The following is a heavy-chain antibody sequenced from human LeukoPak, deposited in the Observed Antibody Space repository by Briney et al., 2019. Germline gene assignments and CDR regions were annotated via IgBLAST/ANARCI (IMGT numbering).Heavy chain of an antibody. V-gene: IGHV3-48*01. J-gene: IGHJ4*02. CDR3: ARDNDYYDLHY. CDR1: GFTFSGHS. CDR2: ISSSSSTI. D-gene: IGHD3-22*01. Sequence: GGSLRLSCAASGFTFSGHSMNWVRQSPGKGLEWVSYISSSSSTINYADSVKGRFTISRDNAKNSLYLQMNSLRVEDTAVYYCARDNDYYDLHYWGQGTLVTVSS.